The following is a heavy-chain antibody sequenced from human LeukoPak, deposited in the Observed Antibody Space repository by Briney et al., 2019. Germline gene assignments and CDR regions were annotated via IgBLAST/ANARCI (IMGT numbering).Heavy chain of an antibody. CDR2: IIPIFGTA. J-gene: IGHJ3*02. V-gene: IGHV1-69*05. CDR3: ARESLGATDAFDI. CDR1: GGTFISYA. D-gene: IGHD1-26*01. Sequence: SVKVSCKASGGTFISYAISWVRQAPGQGLEWMGGIIPIFGTANYAQKFQGRVTITTNESTSTAYMELSSLRSEDTAVYYCARESLGATDAFDIWGQGTMVTVSS.